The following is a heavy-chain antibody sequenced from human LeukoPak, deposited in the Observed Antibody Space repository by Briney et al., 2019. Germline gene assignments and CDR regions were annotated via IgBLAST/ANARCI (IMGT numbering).Heavy chain of an antibody. Sequence: ASVKVSCKASGYTFTSYDINWVRQATGQGLEWMGWMNPNSGGTNYAQKFQGRVTMTRDTSISTAYMEPSRLRSDDTAVYYCARDPVVITGVDAFDIWGQGTMVTVSS. J-gene: IGHJ3*02. CDR1: GYTFTSYD. D-gene: IGHD3-22*01. CDR3: ARDPVVITGVDAFDI. V-gene: IGHV1-2*02. CDR2: MNPNSGGT.